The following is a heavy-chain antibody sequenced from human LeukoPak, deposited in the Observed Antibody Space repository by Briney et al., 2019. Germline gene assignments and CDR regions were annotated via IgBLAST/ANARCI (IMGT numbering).Heavy chain of an antibody. J-gene: IGHJ4*02. V-gene: IGHV3-23*01. D-gene: IGHD2-2*01. CDR2: ISGSGGTT. CDR3: ARDRRCSSTSCYYFDY. Sequence: PGGSLRLSCATSGFTFSSCAMSWVRQAPGKGLEWVSGISGSGGTTYHADSVKGRFTISRDNAKNSLYLQMNSLRAEDTAVYYCARDRRCSSTSCYYFDYWGQGTLVTVSS. CDR1: GFTFSSCA.